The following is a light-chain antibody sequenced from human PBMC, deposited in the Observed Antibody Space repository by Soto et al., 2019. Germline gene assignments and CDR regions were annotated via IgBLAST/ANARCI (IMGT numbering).Light chain of an antibody. J-gene: IGKJ2*01. V-gene: IGKV3-20*01. CDR1: QSVSTNY. CDR2: GAT. Sequence: EIVLTQSPGTLSLSPGERATLSCRASQSVSTNYLAWYHQKPGQSPRLLIYGATRRATGIPDRFSGSGSGTDFILTISRLEPEDFALYFCQQYGSSPYTFAQGTKLDIK. CDR3: QQYGSSPYT.